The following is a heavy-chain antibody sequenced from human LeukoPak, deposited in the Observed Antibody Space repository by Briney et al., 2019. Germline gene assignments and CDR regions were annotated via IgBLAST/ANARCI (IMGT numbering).Heavy chain of an antibody. Sequence: SGPTLVNATQTLTLTCTFSGFSLSTSGVGVGWIRQPAGKALEWLALIYWDDDKRYSPSLKSRLTITKDTSKNQVVLTMTNMDPVDTATYHCAHHNWNYDYFDYWGQGTLVTVSS. J-gene: IGHJ4*02. CDR2: IYWDDDK. CDR3: AHHNWNYDYFDY. V-gene: IGHV2-5*02. D-gene: IGHD1-7*01. CDR1: GFSLSTSGVG.